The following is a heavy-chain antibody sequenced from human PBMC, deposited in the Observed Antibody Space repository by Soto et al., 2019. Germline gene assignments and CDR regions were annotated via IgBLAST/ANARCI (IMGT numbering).Heavy chain of an antibody. J-gene: IGHJ6*02. CDR2: IYPGDSDT. Sequence: GESLKISCKGSGYSFTSYWIGWVRQMPGKGLEWMGIIYPGDSDTRYSPSFQGQVTISADKSISTAYLQWSSLKASDTAMYYCARQSIPFWYSSSSHDYYGMDVRGQGTTVTVSS. D-gene: IGHD6-6*01. CDR3: ARQSIPFWYSSSSHDYYGMDV. CDR1: GYSFTSYW. V-gene: IGHV5-51*01.